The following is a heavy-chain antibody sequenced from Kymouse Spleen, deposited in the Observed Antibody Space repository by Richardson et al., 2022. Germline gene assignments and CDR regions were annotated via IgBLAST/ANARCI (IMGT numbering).Heavy chain of an antibody. V-gene: IGHV1-3*01. Sequence: QVQLVQSGAEVKKPGASVKVSCKASGYTFTSYAMHWVRQAPGQRLEWMGWINAGNGNTKYSQKFQGRVTITRDTSASTAYMELSSLRSEDTAVYYCARDLYNWNLRDYGMDVWGQGTTVTVSS. CDR3: ARDLYNWNLRDYGMDV. CDR2: INAGNGNT. D-gene: IGHD1-20*01,IGHD1-7*01. CDR1: GYTFTSYA. J-gene: IGHJ6*02.